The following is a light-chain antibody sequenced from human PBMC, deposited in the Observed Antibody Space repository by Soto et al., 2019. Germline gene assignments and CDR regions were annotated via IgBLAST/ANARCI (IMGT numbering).Light chain of an antibody. CDR2: DAP. J-gene: IGKJ4*01. V-gene: IGKV3-11*01. Sequence: EIVLTQSPATLSLSPGERATLACRASQSVSSYLAWYPQKPCQAPRLLIYDAPNRATGIPARFSGSGSGTDFTLTISSLEPEDFAVHYCQQRSNWPQLTFGGGTKVKIK. CDR1: QSVSSY. CDR3: QQRSNWPQLT.